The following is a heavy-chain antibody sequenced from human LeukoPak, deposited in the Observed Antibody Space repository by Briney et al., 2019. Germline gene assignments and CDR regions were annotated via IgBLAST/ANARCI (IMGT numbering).Heavy chain of an antibody. CDR1: GFTFSNYW. J-gene: IGHJ6*02. CDR3: GKDVLAGGLDV. CDR2: IKTDGSEK. Sequence: GGSLRLSCEGSGFTFSNYWMSWVRQAPGKGLEWVANIKTDGSEKYYVDSVKGRFTISRDNAKNSLYLQMNSLRAEDTALYYCGKDVLAGGLDVWGQGTTVTVSS. V-gene: IGHV3-7*03.